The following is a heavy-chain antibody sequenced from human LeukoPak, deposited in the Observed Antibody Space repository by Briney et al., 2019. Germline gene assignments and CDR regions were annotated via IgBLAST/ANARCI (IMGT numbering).Heavy chain of an antibody. Sequence: SQTLSLTCTVSGGSISSNDYYWSWIRQPPGKGLEWIGYIYYSGSAYYNPSLKSRLTISADTSKNQFSLKLRSVTAADTAVYYCARETHDPTLVRGVVDYWGRGTLVTVSS. CDR2: IYYSGSA. CDR3: ARETHDPTLVRGVVDY. D-gene: IGHD3-10*01. J-gene: IGHJ4*02. CDR1: GGSISSNDYY. V-gene: IGHV4-30-4*01.